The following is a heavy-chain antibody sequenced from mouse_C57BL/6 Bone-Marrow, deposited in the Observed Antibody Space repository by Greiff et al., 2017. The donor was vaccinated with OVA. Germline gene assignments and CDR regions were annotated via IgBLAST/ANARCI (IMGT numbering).Heavy chain of an antibody. J-gene: IGHJ3*01. D-gene: IGHD3-2*02. Sequence: EVQLVESGGGLVQPKGSLKLSCAASGFTFNTYAMHWVRQAPGKGLEWVARIRSKSSNYATYYADSVKDRFTISRDDSQSMLYLQMNNLKTEDTAMYYCGREERRQLRLEFAYWGQGTLVTVSA. CDR2: IRSKSSNYAT. V-gene: IGHV10-3*01. CDR1: GFTFNTYA. CDR3: GREERRQLRLEFAY.